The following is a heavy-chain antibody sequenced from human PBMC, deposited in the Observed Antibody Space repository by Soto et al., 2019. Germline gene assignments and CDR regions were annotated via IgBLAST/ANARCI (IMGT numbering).Heavy chain of an antibody. J-gene: IGHJ6*02. CDR2: IAYDGIGK. D-gene: IGHD3-3*01. CDR3: ARGAFESMFGVVDSVYHGLDV. CDR1: GFIFNYYD. V-gene: IGHV3-30*03. Sequence: PGGSLRLSCAASGFIFNYYDMHWFRQAPGEGLQWVAVIAYDGIGKYYADSVRGRFTISRDKSENFLYLQVNGLIVDDTAIYYCARGAFESMFGVVDSVYHGLDVWGQGTTVTVSS.